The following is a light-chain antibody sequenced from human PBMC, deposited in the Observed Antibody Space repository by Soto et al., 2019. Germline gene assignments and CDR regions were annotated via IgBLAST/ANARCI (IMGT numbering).Light chain of an antibody. Sequence: EIVMTQSPATLSLSPGERATLSCRASQSVSSSLAWYQQKPGQAPRLLIHGASTRATGVPARFNGSGSGTDFTLSISSLQSDDFAVYYCQRYNDWPPWTFGQGTKVDIK. CDR3: QRYNDWPPWT. CDR1: QSVSSS. J-gene: IGKJ1*01. CDR2: GAS. V-gene: IGKV3-15*01.